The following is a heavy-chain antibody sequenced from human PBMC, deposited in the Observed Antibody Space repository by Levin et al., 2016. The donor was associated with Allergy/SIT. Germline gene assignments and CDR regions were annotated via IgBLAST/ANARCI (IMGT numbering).Heavy chain of an antibody. CDR2: IKQDGSEN. D-gene: IGHD5-24*01. Sequence: GSLRLSCAASGFDFSRYWMSWVRQTPGKGLECVANIKQDGSENYYVDAVKGRFTISRDNAKNSLYLQMNSLRAEDTAVYYCARDFDGRGNWFDPWGQGTLVTVSS. V-gene: IGHV3-7*04. J-gene: IGHJ5*02. CDR1: GFDFSRYW. CDR3: ARDFDGRGNWFDP.